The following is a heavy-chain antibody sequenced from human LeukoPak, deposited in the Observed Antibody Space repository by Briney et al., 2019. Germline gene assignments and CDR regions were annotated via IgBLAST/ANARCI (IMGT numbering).Heavy chain of an antibody. CDR1: GDSVSSKSAA. J-gene: IGHJ4*02. V-gene: IGHV6-1*01. CDR3: ANICTGSGCYSDY. CDR2: TYYRSKWHS. D-gene: IGHD2-8*02. Sequence: SQTLSLTCAISGDSVSSKSAAWNWIRQSPSRGLEWLGRTYYRSKWHSEYAVSVKGRITINPDTSRNQFSLQLNSVTPEDTAIYYCANICTGSGCYSDYWGQGSLVTVSS.